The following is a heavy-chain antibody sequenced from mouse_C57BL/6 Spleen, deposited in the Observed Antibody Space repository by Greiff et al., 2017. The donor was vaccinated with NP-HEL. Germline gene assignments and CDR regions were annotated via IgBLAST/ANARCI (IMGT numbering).Heavy chain of an antibody. Sequence: QVHVKQSGPELVKPGASVKISCKASGYSFTSYYIHWVKQRPGQGLEWIGWIYPGSGNTKYNEKFKGKATLTADTSSSTAYMQLSSLTSEDSAVYYCARYGYGSPDYWGQGTTLTVSS. J-gene: IGHJ2*01. V-gene: IGHV1-66*01. CDR2: IYPGSGNT. D-gene: IGHD1-1*01. CDR1: GYSFTSYY. CDR3: ARYGYGSPDY.